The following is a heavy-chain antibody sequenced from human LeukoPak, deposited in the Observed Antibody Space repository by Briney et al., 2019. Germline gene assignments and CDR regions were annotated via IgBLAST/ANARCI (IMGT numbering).Heavy chain of an antibody. V-gene: IGHV3-33*01. Sequence: GGSLRLSCAASGFIFSDYGMHWVRQAPGKGLEWVAAIWYDGSKKYYADSMKGRLTISRDNSKNTLYLRINYLRDEDTAVYFCARRDGDNDRGFENWGQGTLVIVSS. CDR3: ARRDGDNDRGFEN. CDR2: IWYDGSKK. D-gene: IGHD4-23*01. CDR1: GFIFSDYG. J-gene: IGHJ4*02.